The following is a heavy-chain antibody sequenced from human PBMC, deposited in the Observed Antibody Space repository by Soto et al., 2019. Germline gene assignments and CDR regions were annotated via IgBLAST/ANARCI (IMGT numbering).Heavy chain of an antibody. CDR1: GGSISSSSYY. CDR2: IYYSGST. D-gene: IGHD3-10*01. J-gene: IGHJ6*02. V-gene: IGHV4-39*01. CDR3: VLYVSGSNYYCYGMAF. Sequence: SETLSLTCTVSGGSISSSSYYWGWIRQPPGKGLEWIGSIYYSGSTYYNPSLKSRVTISVDTSKNQFSLKLSSVTAADTAVYYCVLYVSGSNYYCYGMAFWAQGTTVPVSS.